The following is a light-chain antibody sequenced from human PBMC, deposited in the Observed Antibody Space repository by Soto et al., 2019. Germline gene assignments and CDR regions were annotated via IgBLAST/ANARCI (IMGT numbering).Light chain of an antibody. V-gene: IGLV2-14*01. CDR1: RSDVGAYNY. J-gene: IGLJ1*01. CDR2: EVT. CDR3: SSFTSRFTFV. Sequence: QSALTQPASVSGSPGQSIAISCTGTRSDVGAYNYVSWYQQHPGKAPKPMMSEVTNRPSGVSDRFSGSKSGNTASLTISGLQAEDEADYYCSSFTSRFTFVFGTGTKLTVL.